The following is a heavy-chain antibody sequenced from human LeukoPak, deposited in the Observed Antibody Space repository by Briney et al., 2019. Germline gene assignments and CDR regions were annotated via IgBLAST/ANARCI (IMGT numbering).Heavy chain of an antibody. CDR2: INPNSGGT. D-gene: IGHD6-19*01. CDR1: GYTFTGYY. Sequence: ASVKVSCKASGYTFTGYYMHWVRQAPGQGHEWMGWINPNSGGTNDAQKFQGRVTMTRDTSISTAYMELSRLRSDDTAVYYCARRRAVAGYYYYGMDVWGQGTTVTVSS. V-gene: IGHV1-2*02. CDR3: ARRRAVAGYYYYGMDV. J-gene: IGHJ6*02.